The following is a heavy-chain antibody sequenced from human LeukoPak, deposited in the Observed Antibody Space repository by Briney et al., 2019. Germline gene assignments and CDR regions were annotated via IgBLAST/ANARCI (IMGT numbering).Heavy chain of an antibody. V-gene: IGHV4-39*01. Sequence: SETLSLTCTVSGGSISSSTYYWGWIRQPPRRGLEWIGNIYYSGSTYYNPSLKSRVTISVDTSKNQFSLKLSSVTAADTAVYYCARIERQFCSGGVCYSDYWGRGTLVTVSS. CDR2: IYYSGST. CDR1: GGSISSSTYY. CDR3: ARIERQFCSGGVCYSDY. D-gene: IGHD2-15*01. J-gene: IGHJ4*02.